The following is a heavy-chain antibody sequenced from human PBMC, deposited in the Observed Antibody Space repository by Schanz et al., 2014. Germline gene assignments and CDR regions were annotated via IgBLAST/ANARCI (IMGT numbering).Heavy chain of an antibody. CDR3: ARFNSGSHSPPYYYYGMDV. J-gene: IGHJ6*02. CDR2: ITYDGSNK. Sequence: QAQLVESGGGVVQPGGSLRLSCAASRFAFSNCGMHWVRQAPGKGLEWVAVITYDGSNKYYADSVKGRFTISKHNSRHTLYLQMDSLTTDDTAVYYCARFNSGSHSPPYYYYGMDVWGQGTTVTVSS. CDR1: RFAFSNCG. D-gene: IGHD1-26*01. V-gene: IGHV3-30*19.